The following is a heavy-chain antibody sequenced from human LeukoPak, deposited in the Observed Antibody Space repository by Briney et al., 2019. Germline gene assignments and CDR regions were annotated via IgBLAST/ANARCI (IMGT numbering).Heavy chain of an antibody. CDR2: ITGSGGST. CDR1: GFGFTFSNHA. Sequence: GGSLRLSCAASGFGFTFSNHAMSWVRQAPGKGLDWVSAITGSGGSTYYADSVKGRFTISRDNSKNTLYLQMNSLRAEDTAVYYCAKDREVYSLSAYPVSYGMDVWGLGTTVTVSS. CDR3: AKDREVYSLSAYPVSYGMDV. J-gene: IGHJ6*02. D-gene: IGHD2-15*01. V-gene: IGHV3-23*01.